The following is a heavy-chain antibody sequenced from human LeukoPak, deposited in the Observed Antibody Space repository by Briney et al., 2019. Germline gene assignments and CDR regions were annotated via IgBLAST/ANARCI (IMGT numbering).Heavy chain of an antibody. CDR1: GYSISSGYY. J-gene: IGHJ3*02. CDR2: IYHSGST. V-gene: IGHV4-38-2*02. Sequence: SEALSLTCTVSGYSISSGYYWGWIRQPPGKGLEWIGSIYHSGSTYYNPSLKSRVTISVDTSKNQFSLKLSSVTAADTAVYYCATDSVVTDSDAFDIWGQGTMVTVSS. CDR3: ATDSVVTDSDAFDI. D-gene: IGHD4-23*01.